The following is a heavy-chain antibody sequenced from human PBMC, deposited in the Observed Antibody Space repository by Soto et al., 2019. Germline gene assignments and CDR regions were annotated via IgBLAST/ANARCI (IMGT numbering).Heavy chain of an antibody. Sequence: QVQLQQWGAGLLKPSETLSLTCAVYGGSFSGYYWSWIRQPPGKGLEWIGEINHSGSTKYNPSLKSRVTISVDTSKNQFSLKLSSVTAADTAVYYCARDHRKQWLVLGDAFDIWGQGTMVTVSS. CDR2: INHSGST. J-gene: IGHJ3*02. CDR3: ARDHRKQWLVLGDAFDI. V-gene: IGHV4-34*01. D-gene: IGHD6-19*01. CDR1: GGSFSGYY.